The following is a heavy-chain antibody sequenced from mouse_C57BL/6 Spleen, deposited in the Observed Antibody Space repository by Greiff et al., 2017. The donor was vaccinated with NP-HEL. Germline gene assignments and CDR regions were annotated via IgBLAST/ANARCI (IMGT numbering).Heavy chain of an antibody. CDR3: ARTYDYEESFDY. Sequence: QVQLKQSGAELVKPGASVKLSCKASGYTFTSYWMHWVKQRPGQGLEWIGMIHPNSGSTNYNEKFKSKATLTVDKSSSTAYMQLSSLTSEDSAVYYCARTYDYEESFDYWGQGTTLTVSS. CDR2: IHPNSGST. J-gene: IGHJ2*01. CDR1: GYTFTSYW. D-gene: IGHD2-4*01. V-gene: IGHV1-64*01.